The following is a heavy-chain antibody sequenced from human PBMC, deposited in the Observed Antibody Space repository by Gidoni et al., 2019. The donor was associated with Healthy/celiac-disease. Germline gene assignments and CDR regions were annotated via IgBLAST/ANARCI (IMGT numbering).Heavy chain of an antibody. CDR3: AKDLNLDFWSGYPRPYYYYGMDV. J-gene: IGHJ6*02. CDR1: GFTFSSYG. D-gene: IGHD3-3*01. V-gene: IGHV3-30*18. Sequence: QVQLVESGGGVVQPGRSLRLSCAASGFTFSSYGMHWVRRAPGKGLEWVAVISYDGSNKYYADSVKGRFTISRDNSKNTLYLQMNSLRAEDTAVYYCAKDLNLDFWSGYPRPYYYYGMDVWGQGTTVTVSS. CDR2: ISYDGSNK.